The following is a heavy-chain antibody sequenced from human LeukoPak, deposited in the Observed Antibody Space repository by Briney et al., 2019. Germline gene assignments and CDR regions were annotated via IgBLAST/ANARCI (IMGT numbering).Heavy chain of an antibody. CDR1: GFTFSDYW. CDR3: ARDLGPLLLWFGELFFDY. CDR2: IRPDGSGT. Sequence: GGSLRLSCAASGFTFSDYWMHWVRQAPGKGLMWVSRIRPDGSGTNYADSVKGRFTISRDNAKNSLYLQMNSLRAEDTAVYYCARDLGPLLLWFGELFFDYWGQGTLVTVSS. J-gene: IGHJ4*02. V-gene: IGHV3-74*01. D-gene: IGHD3-10*01.